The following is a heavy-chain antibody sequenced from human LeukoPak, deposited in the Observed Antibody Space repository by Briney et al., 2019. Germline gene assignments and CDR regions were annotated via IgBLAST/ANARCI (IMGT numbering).Heavy chain of an antibody. CDR3: ARTYGSGSSWFDP. Sequence: GGSLRLSCAASGFTVSSNYMSWVRQAPGKGVEWVSVIYSGGSTYYADSVKGRFTISRDNSKNTLYLQMNSLRAEDTAVYYCARTYGSGSSWFDPWGQGTLVTVSS. CDR1: GFTVSSNY. CDR2: IYSGGST. V-gene: IGHV3-66*02. D-gene: IGHD3-10*01. J-gene: IGHJ5*02.